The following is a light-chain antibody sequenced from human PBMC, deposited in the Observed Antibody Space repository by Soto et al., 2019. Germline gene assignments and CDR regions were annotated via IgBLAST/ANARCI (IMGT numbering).Light chain of an antibody. CDR1: QSVSSN. V-gene: IGKV3-15*01. J-gene: IGKJ1*01. CDR3: HKHNNWPPVWP. CDR2: GAS. Sequence: EIVMTQSPATLSVSPGERATLSCRASQSVSSNLAWYQQKPGQAPRLLIYGASTRATGIPARFSGSGSGTEFTLTISSLQSEDCAVYYCHKHNNWPPVWPFGHGPKAAIK.